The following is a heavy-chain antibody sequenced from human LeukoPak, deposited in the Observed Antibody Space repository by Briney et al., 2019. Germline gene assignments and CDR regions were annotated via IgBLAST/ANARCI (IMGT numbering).Heavy chain of an antibody. Sequence: GGSLRLSCAASGFTFSDYYMSWIRQAPGKGLEWVSYISSSGSTIYYADSVKGRFTISRDNAKNSLYLQMNSLRAEDTAVYYCAKDPLNSSYYDYVWGRVYFDYWGQGTLVTVSS. D-gene: IGHD3-16*01. CDR1: GFTFSDYY. CDR3: AKDPLNSSYYDYVWGRVYFDY. J-gene: IGHJ4*02. V-gene: IGHV3-11*04. CDR2: ISSSGSTI.